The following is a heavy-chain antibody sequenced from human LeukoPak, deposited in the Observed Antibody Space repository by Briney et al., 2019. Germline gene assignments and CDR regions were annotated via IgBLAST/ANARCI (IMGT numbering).Heavy chain of an antibody. V-gene: IGHV6-1*01. Sequence: SQTLSLTCAISGNSVSSNSAVWNWIRQSPSRGLEWLGRTYYRSKWYNDYAVSVKSRITIKPDTSKNQFSLQLNSATPEDTAVYYCARLGLGGAFDIWGQGTMVTVSS. CDR1: GNSVSSNSAV. J-gene: IGHJ3*02. CDR3: ARLGLGGAFDI. CDR2: TYYRSKWYN. D-gene: IGHD2-15*01.